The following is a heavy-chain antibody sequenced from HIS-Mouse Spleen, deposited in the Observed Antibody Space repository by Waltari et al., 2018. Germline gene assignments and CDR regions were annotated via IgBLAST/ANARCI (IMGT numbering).Heavy chain of an antibody. CDR3: AREIPYSSSWYDWYFDL. Sequence: QLQLQESGPGLVKPSETLSLTCTVSGGSISSSSYYWGWIRQPPGKGLGWIGSIDYSGTTYYTPSLKGRVTISVDTSKNQFSLKLSSVTAAGTAVYYCAREIPYSSSWYDWYFDLWGRGTLVTVSS. D-gene: IGHD6-13*01. CDR2: IDYSGTT. V-gene: IGHV4-39*07. CDR1: GGSISSSSYY. J-gene: IGHJ2*01.